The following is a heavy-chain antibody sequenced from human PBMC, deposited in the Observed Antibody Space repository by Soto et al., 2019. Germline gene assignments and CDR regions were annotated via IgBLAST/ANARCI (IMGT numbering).Heavy chain of an antibody. CDR2: IIPIFGTA. D-gene: IGHD6-6*01. CDR3: ARDNGGGSSSTEFDY. V-gene: IGHV1-69*13. J-gene: IGHJ4*02. CDR1: GGTFSSYA. Sequence: GASVKVSCKASGGTFSSYAISWVRQAPGQGLEWMGGIIPIFGTANYAQKFQGRVTITADESTSTAYMELSSLRSEDTAVYYCARDNGGGSSSTEFDYWGQGTLVTVSS.